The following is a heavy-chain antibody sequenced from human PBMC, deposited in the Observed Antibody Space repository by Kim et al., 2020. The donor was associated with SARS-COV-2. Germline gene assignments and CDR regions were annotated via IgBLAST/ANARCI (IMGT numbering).Heavy chain of an antibody. CDR1: GFTFDDYA. Sequence: GGSLRLSCAASGFTFDDYAMSWVRQAPGKGLEWVSGINWNGASTGYADSVKGRFTVTRDNAKNTLYLQMSSLRAGDTALYHCARERNAGWLEGQVSRYGMVVWGQGTTGTVSS. D-gene: IGHD5-12*01. J-gene: IGHJ6*02. CDR3: ARERNAGWLEGQVSRYGMVV. V-gene: IGHV3-20*01. CDR2: INWNGAST.